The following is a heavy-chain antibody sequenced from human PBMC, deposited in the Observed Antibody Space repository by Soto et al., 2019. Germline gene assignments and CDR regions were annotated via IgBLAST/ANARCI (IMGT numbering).Heavy chain of an antibody. D-gene: IGHD1-26*01. J-gene: IGHJ3*02. V-gene: IGHV4-30-4*01. CDR3: ARPFGAIDAFDI. CDR2: ISYSGST. Sequence: SETLSLTCTVSGGSISSDENYWTWIRQTPGKGLEWIGHISYSGSTYYNPSLKGRVNISVDTSKDQFSLRLTSVAVADTAVYYCARPFGAIDAFDIWGQGTMVTVSS. CDR1: GGSISSDENY.